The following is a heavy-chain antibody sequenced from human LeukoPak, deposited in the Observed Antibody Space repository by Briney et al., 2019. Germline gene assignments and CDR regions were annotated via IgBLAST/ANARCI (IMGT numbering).Heavy chain of an antibody. J-gene: IGHJ4*02. CDR3: ARSYYDSSGYRYHDY. D-gene: IGHD3-22*01. Sequence: PSETLSLTCTVSGGSISSGDYYWSWIRQPPGKGLEWIGYIYYSGSTYYNPSLKSRVTMSLDTSKNQLFLNLSSLTAADTAVYYCARSYYDSSGYRYHDYWGQGTLFTVSS. V-gene: IGHV4-30-4*02. CDR2: IYYSGST. CDR1: GGSISSGDYY.